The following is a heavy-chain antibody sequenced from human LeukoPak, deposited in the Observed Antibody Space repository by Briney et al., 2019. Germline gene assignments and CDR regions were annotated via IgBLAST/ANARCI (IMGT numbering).Heavy chain of an antibody. Sequence: QAGGSLRLSCAASGFTFSSYGMHWVRQAPGKGLEWVAFIRYDGTNKYYADSVKGRFTISRDNYKNTLYLKMNNLRAEDTAVYYCAKDHGSSDWYYFDYWGQGTLVTVSS. CDR2: IRYDGTNK. CDR1: GFTFSSYG. CDR3: AKDHGSSDWYYFDY. V-gene: IGHV3-30*02. D-gene: IGHD6-13*01. J-gene: IGHJ4*02.